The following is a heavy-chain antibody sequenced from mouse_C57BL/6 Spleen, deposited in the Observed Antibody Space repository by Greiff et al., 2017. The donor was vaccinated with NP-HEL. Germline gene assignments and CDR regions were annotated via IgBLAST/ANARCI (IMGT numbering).Heavy chain of an antibody. J-gene: IGHJ4*01. D-gene: IGHD2-1*01. Sequence: VHVKQSGPELVKPGASVKISCKASGYSFTDYNMNWVKQSNGKSLEWIGVINPNYGTTSYNQKFKGKATLTVDQSSSTAYMQLNSLTSEDSAVYYCARWGNYVGYYAMDYWGQGTSVTVSS. V-gene: IGHV1-39*01. CDR2: INPNYGTT. CDR1: GYSFTDYN. CDR3: ARWGNYVGYYAMDY.